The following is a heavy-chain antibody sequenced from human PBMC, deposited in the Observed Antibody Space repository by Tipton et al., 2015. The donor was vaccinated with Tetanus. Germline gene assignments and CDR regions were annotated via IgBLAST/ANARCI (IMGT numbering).Heavy chain of an antibody. CDR2: IFPDDSDT. J-gene: IGHJ4*02. Sequence: VQLVQSGADVKKPGESPKISCKASGYSFTSHWIGWVRQMPGKGLEWMGMIFPDDSDTRYSPSFQGHVTFSVDKSTSTVYLQWSSLKASDPAMYFCARMYSTSSPFDHWGQGTLVAVSS. CDR3: ARMYSTSSPFDH. D-gene: IGHD6-6*01. V-gene: IGHV5-51*01. CDR1: GYSFTSHW.